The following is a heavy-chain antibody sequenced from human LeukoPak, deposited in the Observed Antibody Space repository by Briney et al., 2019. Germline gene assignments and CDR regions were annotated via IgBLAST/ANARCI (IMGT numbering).Heavy chain of an antibody. CDR3: ARDRSLSAAGDTY. V-gene: IGHV3-74*01. CDR2: VNRDGSST. CDR1: GFTFSDYW. D-gene: IGHD6-13*01. Sequence: GGSLRLSCAASGFTFSDYWMHWVRQAPGKGLVWVSRVNRDGSSTSYADSVKGRFTISRDNAKNTLSLQMNSLRAEDTAVYYCARDRSLSAAGDTYWCQGTLVTVSS. J-gene: IGHJ4*02.